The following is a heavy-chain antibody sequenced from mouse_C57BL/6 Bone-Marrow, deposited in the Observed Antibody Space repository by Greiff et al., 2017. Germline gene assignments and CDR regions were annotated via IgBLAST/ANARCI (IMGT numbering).Heavy chain of an antibody. CDR2: IDPSDSYT. CDR3: ARETAQVYFDY. D-gene: IGHD3-2*02. CDR1: GYTFTSYW. Sequence: QVQLQQPGAELVMPGASVKLSCEASGYTFTSYWMHWVKQRPGQGLEWIGEIDPSDSYTNYNQKFKGKSTLTVDKSSSTAYMQLSSLTSEDSAVYYCARETAQVYFDYWGQGTTLTVSS. V-gene: IGHV1-69*01. J-gene: IGHJ2*01.